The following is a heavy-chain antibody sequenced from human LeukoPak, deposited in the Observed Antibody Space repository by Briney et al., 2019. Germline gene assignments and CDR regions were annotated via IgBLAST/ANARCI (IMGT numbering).Heavy chain of an antibody. CDR2: IYYSGST. Sequence: SPSETLSLTCTVSGGSISSYYWSWIRQPPGKGLEWIGYIYYSGSTNYNPSLKSRVTISVDTSKNQFSLKLSSVTAADTAVYYCARGAIAAYYYDSSGYYNWFDPWGQGTLVTVSS. V-gene: IGHV4-59*01. CDR1: GGSISSYY. CDR3: ARGAIAAYYYDSSGYYNWFDP. D-gene: IGHD3-22*01. J-gene: IGHJ5*02.